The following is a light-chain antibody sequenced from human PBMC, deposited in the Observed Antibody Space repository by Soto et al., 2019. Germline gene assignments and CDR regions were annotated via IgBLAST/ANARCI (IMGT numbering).Light chain of an antibody. CDR2: GIS. Sequence: EIVLTQSPGTLSLSPGERATLSCRASHTISSSYLAWYQQKPGQAPRLLMHGISRRATGIPDRFSGSGSGTDFTLTITRLEPEDFAVYYCQQYVTSSPRTFGQGTKVDIK. V-gene: IGKV3-20*01. J-gene: IGKJ1*01. CDR1: HTISSSY. CDR3: QQYVTSSPRT.